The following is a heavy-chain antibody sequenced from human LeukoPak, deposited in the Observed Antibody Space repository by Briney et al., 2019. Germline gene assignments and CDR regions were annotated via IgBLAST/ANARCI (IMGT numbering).Heavy chain of an antibody. D-gene: IGHD3-3*01. CDR2: IYYSGST. CDR3: ARHFTNRSALDVYYFDN. J-gene: IGHJ4*02. CDR1: GGSISSYY. V-gene: IGHV4-59*08. Sequence: PSETLSLTCTVSGGSISSYYWSWIRQSPGKGLEWIGYIYYSGSTNYNPTLKSRVTISVDTSKNQFSLKLSSVTAADTAVYYCARHFTNRSALDVYYFDNWGQGTLVTVSS.